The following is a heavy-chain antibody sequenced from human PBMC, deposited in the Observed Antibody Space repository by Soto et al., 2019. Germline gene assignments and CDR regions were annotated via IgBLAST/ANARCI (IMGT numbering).Heavy chain of an antibody. CDR2: TSYTGNT. J-gene: IGHJ5*02. V-gene: IGHV4-59*02. D-gene: IGHD6-13*01. Sequence: ETLSLACFLSGASVTSYHWSWIRQFPGKGLEWIAYTSYTGNTNYNPSLQSRVTISLDTSKNQLSLTMTNMDPVDTATYYCERINSSSWVHNWFDPWGQGIPVIVSS. CDR3: ERINSSSWVHNWFDP. CDR1: GASVTSYH.